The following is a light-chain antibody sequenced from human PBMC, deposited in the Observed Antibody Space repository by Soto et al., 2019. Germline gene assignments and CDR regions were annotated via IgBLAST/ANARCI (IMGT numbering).Light chain of an antibody. CDR1: QSISSW. V-gene: IGKV1-5*03. J-gene: IGKJ1*01. CDR2: KAS. CDR3: QQYKTYPWT. Sequence: DIQMTQSPSTLSASAGDRVTITCRASQSISSWLAWYQQKPGKAPKLLIHKASTLESGVPSRVSGTESGTEFTLTISSLQPDDFATYYCQQYKTYPWTFGQGTKVEIK.